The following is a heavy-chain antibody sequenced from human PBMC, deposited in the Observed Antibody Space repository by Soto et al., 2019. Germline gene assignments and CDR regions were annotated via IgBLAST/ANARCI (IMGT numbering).Heavy chain of an antibody. D-gene: IGHD6-13*01. J-gene: IGHJ4*02. CDR2: IYYSGST. CDR3: ASPSIAAAGTSYDS. CDR1: GGSISSSSYY. V-gene: IGHV4-39*01. Sequence: SETLSLTCTVSGGSISSSSYYWGWIRQPPGKGLEWIGSIYYSGSTYYNPSLKSRVTISVDTSKNQFSLKLSSVTAADTAVYYCASPSIAAAGTSYDSWGQGTLVTVSS.